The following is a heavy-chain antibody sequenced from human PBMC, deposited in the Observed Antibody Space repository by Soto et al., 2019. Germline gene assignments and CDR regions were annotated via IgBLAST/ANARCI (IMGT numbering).Heavy chain of an antibody. D-gene: IGHD6-6*01. CDR2: ISGSGGST. CDR3: AKVNVLAAFFDY. J-gene: IGHJ4*02. CDR1: GFTFISYA. Sequence: PGGSLRLSCAASGFTFISYAVSWVRQAPGKGLEWVSAISGSGGSTYYADSVKGRFTISRDNSKNTLYLQMNSLRAEDAAVYYCAKVNVLAAFFDYWGQGTLVTVSS. V-gene: IGHV3-23*01.